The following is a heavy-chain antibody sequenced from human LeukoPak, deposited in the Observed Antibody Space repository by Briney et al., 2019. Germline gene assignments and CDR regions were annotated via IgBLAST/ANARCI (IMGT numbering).Heavy chain of an antibody. D-gene: IGHD2-8*01. CDR2: IYHSGST. V-gene: IGHV4-30-2*01. CDR1: GGSISSGGYS. Sequence: SETLSLTCAVSGGSISSGGYSWSWIRQPPGKGLEWIGYIYHSGSTYYNPSLKSRVTISVDRSKNQFSLKLTSVTAADTAVYYCARVGYASSAIYFQQWGQGTLVSVSS. CDR3: ARVGYASSAIYFQQ. J-gene: IGHJ1*01.